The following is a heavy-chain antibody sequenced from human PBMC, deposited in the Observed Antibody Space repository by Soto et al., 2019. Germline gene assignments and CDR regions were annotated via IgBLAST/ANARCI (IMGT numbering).Heavy chain of an antibody. V-gene: IGHV3-7*03. CDR1: GFTFSSYW. CDR2: IKQDGSEK. J-gene: IGHJ4*02. Sequence: GGSLRLSCAASGFTFSSYWMSWFRQAPGKGVEWVANIKQDGSEKYYVDSVKGRFTISRDNAKNSLYLQMNSLRAEDTAVYYCARETSSSWYAFDYWGQGTLVTVSS. D-gene: IGHD6-13*01. CDR3: ARETSSSWYAFDY.